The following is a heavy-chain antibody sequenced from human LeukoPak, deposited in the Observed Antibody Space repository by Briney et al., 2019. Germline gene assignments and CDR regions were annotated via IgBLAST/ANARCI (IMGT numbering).Heavy chain of an antibody. CDR3: ARRRYGTAAQHGMDV. Sequence: ASVKVSCKASGYTFTGYYMHWVRQAPGQGLEWMGRINPNSGGTNYAQKFQGRVTMTRDTSISTAYMGLSRLRSDDTAVYYCARRRYGTAAQHGMDVWGQGTTVTVSS. V-gene: IGHV1-2*06. CDR2: INPNSGGT. CDR1: GYTFTGYY. D-gene: IGHD2-2*01. J-gene: IGHJ6*02.